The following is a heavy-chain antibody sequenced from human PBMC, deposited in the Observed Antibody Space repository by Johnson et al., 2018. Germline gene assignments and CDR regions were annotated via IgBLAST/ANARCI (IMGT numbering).Heavy chain of an antibody. D-gene: IGHD4-23*01. V-gene: IGHV3-30*18. CDR1: GLAFSSYG. Sequence: QLVQSGGGVVQPGKSLRLSCAVSGLAFSSYGMHWVRQAPGKGLEWVALISYDGSNTYYAESVKGRFTISRDNSKKTGNLQRDRLGGDDPAVYFRAQDGSSKQRWLRPAAYWRQGTLVIVSS. CDR3: AQDGSSKQRWLRPAAY. CDR2: ISYDGSNT. J-gene: IGHJ4*02.